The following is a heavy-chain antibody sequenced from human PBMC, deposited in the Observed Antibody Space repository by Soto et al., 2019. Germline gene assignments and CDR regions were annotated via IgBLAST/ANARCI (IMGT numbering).Heavy chain of an antibody. CDR2: ISGSSVNT. J-gene: IGHJ4*02. CDR3: AKSGSATAITGHFNDY. D-gene: IGHD2-21*02. Sequence: EVQLLESGGGLVQPGGSLRLSCAVSGLTFSSYAMCWVRQAPGKGLEWVSAISGSSVNTYYADSVKGRFTISRDNSRNTLYLQMNSLRAEDTAVYFCAKSGSATAITGHFNDYWGRGTLVTVSS. CDR1: GLTFSSYA. V-gene: IGHV3-23*01.